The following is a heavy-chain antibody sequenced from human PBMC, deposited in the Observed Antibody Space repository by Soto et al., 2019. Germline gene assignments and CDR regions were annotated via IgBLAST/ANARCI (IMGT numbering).Heavy chain of an antibody. J-gene: IGHJ6*03. CDR3: ARVGSRVLEWLLHYYYYYMDV. D-gene: IGHD3-3*01. V-gene: IGHV3-74*01. CDR1: GFTFSSYW. CDR2: INSDGSST. Sequence: GGSLRLSCAASGFTFSSYWMHWVRQAPGKGLVWVSRINSDGSSTSYADSVKGRFTISGDNAKNTLYLQMNSLRAEDTAVYYCARVGSRVLEWLLHYYYYYMDVWGKGTTVTVSS.